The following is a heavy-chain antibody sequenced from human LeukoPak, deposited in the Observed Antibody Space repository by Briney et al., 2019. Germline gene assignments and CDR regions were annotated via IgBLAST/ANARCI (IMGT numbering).Heavy chain of an antibody. J-gene: IGHJ3*02. Sequence: PSETLSLTCTVSGGSISSYYWSWIRQPAGKGLKWIGRIYTSGSTNYNPSLKSRVTMSVDTSKNQFSLKLSSVTAADTAVYYCARVYFEGYSSGWYLIWAFDIWGQGTMVTVSS. V-gene: IGHV4-4*07. CDR3: ARVYFEGYSSGWYLIWAFDI. CDR1: GGSISSYY. CDR2: IYTSGST. D-gene: IGHD6-19*01.